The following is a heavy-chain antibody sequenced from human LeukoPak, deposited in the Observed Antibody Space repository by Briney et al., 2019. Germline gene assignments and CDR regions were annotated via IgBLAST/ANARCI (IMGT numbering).Heavy chain of an antibody. CDR2: ISGSAITT. CDR3: AKDIYYDSSDY. Sequence: GGSPRLSCAASGFTFTSYAMSWVRQAPGRGLEWVSAISGSAITTYYVDSVKGRFTISRDNSKSTLYLQMNSLRAEDTAVYYCAKDIYYDSSDYWGQGTLVTVSS. V-gene: IGHV3-23*01. J-gene: IGHJ4*02. D-gene: IGHD3-22*01. CDR1: GFTFTSYA.